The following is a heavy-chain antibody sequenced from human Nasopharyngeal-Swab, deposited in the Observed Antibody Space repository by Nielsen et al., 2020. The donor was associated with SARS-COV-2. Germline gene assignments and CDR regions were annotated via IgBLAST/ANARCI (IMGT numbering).Heavy chain of an antibody. D-gene: IGHD3-22*01. Sequence: GGSLRLSCAASGFTFSSYGMHWVRQAPGKGLEWVAVIWYDGSNKYYADSVKGRFTISRDNSKNTLYLQMNSLRAEDTAVYYCARDLDGPYYYGSSGFPDYWGQGTLVTVSS. V-gene: IGHV3-33*01. CDR3: ARDLDGPYYYGSSGFPDY. CDR1: GFTFSSYG. J-gene: IGHJ4*02. CDR2: IWYDGSNK.